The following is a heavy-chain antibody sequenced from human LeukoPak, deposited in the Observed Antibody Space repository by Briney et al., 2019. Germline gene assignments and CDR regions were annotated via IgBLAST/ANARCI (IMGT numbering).Heavy chain of an antibody. CDR3: ARAASYNPNYGGS. D-gene: IGHD1-1*01. CDR2: INWNGDYT. V-gene: IGHV3-20*04. J-gene: IGHJ5*02. Sequence: GSLRLSCATSGFTFDDHGMSWVRQVPGKGLEWVSGINWNGDYTYYADSVKGRFTISRDSAKNSLYLHMNSLRAEDTAFYYCARAASYNPNYGGSWGQGTLVTVSS. CDR1: GFTFDDHG.